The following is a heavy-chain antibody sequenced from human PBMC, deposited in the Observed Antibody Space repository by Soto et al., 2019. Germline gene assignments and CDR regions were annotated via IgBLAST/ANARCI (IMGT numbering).Heavy chain of an antibody. D-gene: IGHD3-22*01. V-gene: IGHV1-2*02. CDR3: ARQRLHYYDSSGYYPGDI. CDR1: GYTFTGYY. CDR2: INPNSGGT. Sequence: ASVKVSCKASGYTFTGYYMHWVRQAPGQGLEWMGWINPNSGGTNYARKFQGRVTMTRDTSISTAYMELSRLRSDDTAVYYCARQRLHYYDSSGYYPGDIWGQGTMVTV. J-gene: IGHJ3*02.